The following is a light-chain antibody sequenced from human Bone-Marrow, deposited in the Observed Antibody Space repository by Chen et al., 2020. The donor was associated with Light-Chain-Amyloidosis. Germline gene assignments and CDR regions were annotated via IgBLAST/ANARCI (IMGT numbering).Light chain of an antibody. CDR2: DTS. CDR1: QTVKSY. V-gene: IGKV1-39*01. J-gene: IGKJ4*01. Sequence: IQMTQSPSSLAASVGVRVIITCRASQTVKSYLNWYQQRPGTVPKLLIYDTSTLQSGVPSRFVGSGSGTAFTLTSNGLQREDFAAYYCQQSYIVPLTFGGGTRVE. CDR3: QQSYIVPLT.